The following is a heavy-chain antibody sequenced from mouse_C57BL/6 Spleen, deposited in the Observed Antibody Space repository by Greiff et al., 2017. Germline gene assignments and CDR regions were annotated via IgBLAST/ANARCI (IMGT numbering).Heavy chain of an antibody. D-gene: IGHD1-1*01. V-gene: IGHV5-17*01. CDR2: ISSGSSTI. J-gene: IGHJ4*01. CDR3: ERDGSSAQYYAMDY. Sequence: EVQLVESGGGLVKPGGSLKLSCAASGFTFSDYGMHWVRQAPEKGLEWVAYISSGSSTIYYADTVKGRFTIARANAKNTLFLQMTSLRSEDTAMYYFERDGSSAQYYAMDYWGQGTSVTVSS. CDR1: GFTFSDYG.